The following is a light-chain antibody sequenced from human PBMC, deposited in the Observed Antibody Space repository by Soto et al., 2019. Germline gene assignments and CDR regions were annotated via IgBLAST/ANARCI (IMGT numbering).Light chain of an antibody. Sequence: DIQMTQSPSSLSASVGDRVTITCRASQGISNYLAWYQQRPGEVPKLLIYAASTLQSGVPSRFSGSGSGTDFTLTISSLQPEDVATYYCQKYSSVITFGQVTRLEIK. V-gene: IGKV1-27*01. CDR3: QKYSSVIT. J-gene: IGKJ5*01. CDR2: AAS. CDR1: QGISNY.